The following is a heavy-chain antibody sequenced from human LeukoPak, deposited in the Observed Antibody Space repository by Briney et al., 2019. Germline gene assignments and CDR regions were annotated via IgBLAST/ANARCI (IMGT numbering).Heavy chain of an antibody. J-gene: IGHJ4*02. CDR2: INPNSGGT. CDR1: GYTFTGYY. V-gene: IGHV1-2*02. Sequence: ASVKVSCKASGYTFTGYYMHWVRQAPGQGLEWMGWINPNSGGTNYAQKFQGRVTMTRDTPISTAYMELSRLRSDDTAVYYCASREHIQAAPAAEPEEFDYWGQGTLVTVSS. CDR3: ASREHIQAAPAAEPEEFDY. D-gene: IGHD2-2*01.